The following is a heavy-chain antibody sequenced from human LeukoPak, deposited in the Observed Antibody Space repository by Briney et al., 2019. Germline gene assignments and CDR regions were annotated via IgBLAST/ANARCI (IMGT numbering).Heavy chain of an antibody. J-gene: IGHJ4*02. Sequence: SETLSLTCAVYRGSFSGYYWSWIRQPPGKGLEWIGEIHHSGSTNYNPSLKSRVTISVDTSKNQFSLKLSSVTAANTAVYYCAREGDSSVYYDYWGQGTLVTVSS. D-gene: IGHD3-22*01. CDR2: IHHSGST. V-gene: IGHV4-34*01. CDR3: AREGDSSVYYDY. CDR1: RGSFSGYY.